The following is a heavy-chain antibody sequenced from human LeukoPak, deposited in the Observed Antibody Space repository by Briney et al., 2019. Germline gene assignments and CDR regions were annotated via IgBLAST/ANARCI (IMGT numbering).Heavy chain of an antibody. V-gene: IGHV3-23*01. CDR3: AIGGRMTTVTTTFDY. CDR1: GFTFSSYA. CDR2: ISGSGGST. Sequence: GGSLRLSCAASGFTFSSYAMSWVRQAPGKGLEWVSAISGSGGSTYYADSVKGRFTISRDNSRSTLYLQMNTLRAEDTAVYYCAIGGRMTTVTTTFDYWGQGTLVTVSS. D-gene: IGHD4-17*01. J-gene: IGHJ4*02.